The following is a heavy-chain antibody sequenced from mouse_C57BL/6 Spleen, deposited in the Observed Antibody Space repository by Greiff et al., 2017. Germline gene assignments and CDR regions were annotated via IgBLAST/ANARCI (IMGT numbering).Heavy chain of an antibody. V-gene: IGHV5-16*01. CDR1: GFTFSDYY. D-gene: IGHD1-1*01. J-gene: IGHJ1*03. CDR3: AREGNYYGSSYYWYFDV. CDR2: INYDGSST. Sequence: EVQRVESEGGLVQPGSSLKLSCTASGFTFSDYYMAWVRQVPEKGLEWVANINYDGSSTYYLDSLKSSFIISRDNAKNSLYLQMSSLKSEDTATYYCAREGNYYGSSYYWYFDVWGTGTTVTVSS.